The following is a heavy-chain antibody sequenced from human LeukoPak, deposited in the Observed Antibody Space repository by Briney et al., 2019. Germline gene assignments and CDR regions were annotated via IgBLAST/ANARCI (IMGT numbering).Heavy chain of an antibody. Sequence: RGGSLRLSCAASGFTFSSYAMHWVRQAPGKGXEWVAVISYDGSNKYYADSVKGRFTISRDNSKNTLYLQMNSLRAEDTAVYYCARDRDYGDYVPHFDYWGQGTLVTVSS. CDR1: GFTFSSYA. D-gene: IGHD4-17*01. CDR2: ISYDGSNK. J-gene: IGHJ4*02. CDR3: ARDRDYGDYVPHFDY. V-gene: IGHV3-30-3*01.